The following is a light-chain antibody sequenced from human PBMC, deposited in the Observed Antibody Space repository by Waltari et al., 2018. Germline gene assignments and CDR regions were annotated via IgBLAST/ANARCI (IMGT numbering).Light chain of an antibody. CDR3: QQRSGWPYT. V-gene: IGKV3-11*01. Sequence: EIVFTQSPATLSLSPGEGATLSCRASQSVSRYLAWYQQKPGQAPRLLIYDASNRATGIPARFSASGSGTDFTLTLSSLEPEDFAVYYCQQRSGWPYTFGQGTKLEIK. CDR2: DAS. CDR1: QSVSRY. J-gene: IGKJ2*01.